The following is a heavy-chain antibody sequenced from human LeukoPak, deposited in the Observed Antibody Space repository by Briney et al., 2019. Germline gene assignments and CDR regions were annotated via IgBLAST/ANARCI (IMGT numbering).Heavy chain of an antibody. D-gene: IGHD2-8*01. CDR3: ARHNGVSYLDY. CDR2: IHHSGDT. V-gene: IGHV4-59*02. CDR1: GVSVIGSY. J-gene: IGHJ4*02. Sequence: SETLSLTCTVSGVSVIGSYWSWVRQPPGKGLEYIGFIHHSGDTKYNPSLKSRVTMSVDTSKSQFSLRLSSVTAADSAVYYCARHNGVSYLDYWAQGTLVTVSS.